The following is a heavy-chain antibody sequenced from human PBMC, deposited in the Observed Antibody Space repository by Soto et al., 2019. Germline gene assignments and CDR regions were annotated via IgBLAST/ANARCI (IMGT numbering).Heavy chain of an antibody. CDR2: TDVSGGGK. CDR3: AKEGERPHSTFVLAYYYGLDV. Sequence: LESGGGLIQPGGSLRLSCVASGFNFSNSAMTWVRQAPGKGLEWVSSTDVSGGGKYYADSVKGRFTISRDNSKKTLSLQMTSLRAEDTALYYCAKEGERPHSTFVLAYYYGLDVWGQGTTVTVSS. CDR1: GFNFSNSA. V-gene: IGHV3-23*01. J-gene: IGHJ6*02. D-gene: IGHD3-16*01.